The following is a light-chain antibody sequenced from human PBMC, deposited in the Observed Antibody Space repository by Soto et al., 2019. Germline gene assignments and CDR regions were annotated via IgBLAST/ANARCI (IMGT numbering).Light chain of an antibody. J-gene: IGLJ2*01. CDR3: SSYSSSSTLVL. CDR1: SSDIGGSNY. V-gene: IGLV2-14*03. Sequence: QSVLTQPASVSGSPGQTVIISCTGTSSDIGGSNYVSWYQQHPGRAPKLILFDVSTRPSKIPYRFSGSKSDNTASLTISGLKADDEAEYYCSSYSSSSTLVLFGGGTKLTVL. CDR2: DVS.